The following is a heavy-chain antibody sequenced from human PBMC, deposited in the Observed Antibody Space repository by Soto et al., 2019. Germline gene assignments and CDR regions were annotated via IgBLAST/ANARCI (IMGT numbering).Heavy chain of an antibody. J-gene: IGHJ4*02. D-gene: IGHD1-7*01. V-gene: IGHV1-18*04. Sequence: ASVKFSCKASGYPFGTYAITWVRQAPGQGLEWVGWISTNSGNTYYAQNFQGRVTLTTYTSTTTAYMEFRSLTSDDTAIYYCARTYNWNSEGFDHWGQGTLVTVSS. CDR1: GYPFGTYA. CDR3: ARTYNWNSEGFDH. CDR2: ISTNSGNT.